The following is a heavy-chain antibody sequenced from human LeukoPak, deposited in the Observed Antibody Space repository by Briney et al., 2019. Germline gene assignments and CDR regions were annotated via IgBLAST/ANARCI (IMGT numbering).Heavy chain of an antibody. CDR1: GGSISSSSYY. D-gene: IGHD3-10*01. V-gene: IGHV4-39*07. CDR2: IYYSGST. J-gene: IGHJ6*03. Sequence: PSETLCLTCAVSGGSISSSSYYWGRMRQLPGKGLEWIGSIYYSGSTNYNPSLKSRVTISVDTSKNQFSLKLSSVTAADTAVYYCARGPELLWFGELDVRYYYYMDVWGKGTTVTISS. CDR3: ARGPELLWFGELDVRYYYYMDV.